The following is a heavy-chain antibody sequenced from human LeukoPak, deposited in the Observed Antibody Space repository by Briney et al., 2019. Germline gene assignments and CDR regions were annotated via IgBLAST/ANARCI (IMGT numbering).Heavy chain of an antibody. CDR1: GFTFDDYG. CDR3: AKYPGGFTGIVNYYHMDA. Sequence: GGSLRLSCAASGFTFDDYGMSWVRQAPGKGLEWVAVISYDGSNKYYTDSVKGRFTISRDDSKNTLFLQMNSLRPEDTALYYCAKYPGGFTGIVNYYHMDAWGKGTTVTVSS. CDR2: ISYDGSNK. V-gene: IGHV3-30*18. D-gene: IGHD1-26*01. J-gene: IGHJ6*03.